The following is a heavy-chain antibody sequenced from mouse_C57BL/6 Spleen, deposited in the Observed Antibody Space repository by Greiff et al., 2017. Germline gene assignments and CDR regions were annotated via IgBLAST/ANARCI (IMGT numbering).Heavy chain of an antibody. V-gene: IGHV1-55*01. CDR2: IYPGSGST. D-gene: IGHD4-1*01. CDR1: GYTFTSYW. J-gene: IGHJ3*01. Sequence: VQLHQPGAELVKPGASVKMSCKASGYTFTSYWINWVKQRPGQGLEWIGDIYPGSGSTNYNEKFKSKATLTVDTSSSTAYMQLSSLTSEDSAVYYCSRSGDAIDRFAYWGQGTLVTVSA. CDR3: SRSGDAIDRFAY.